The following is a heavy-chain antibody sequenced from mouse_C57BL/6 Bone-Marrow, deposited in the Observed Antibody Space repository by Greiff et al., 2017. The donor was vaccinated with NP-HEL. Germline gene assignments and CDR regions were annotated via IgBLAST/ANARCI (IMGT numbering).Heavy chain of an antibody. J-gene: IGHJ4*01. V-gene: IGHV1-69*01. D-gene: IGHD3-2*02. Sequence: QVQLKQPGAELVMPGASVKLSCKASGYTFTSYWMHWVKQRPGQGLEWIGEIDPSDSYTNYNQKFKGKSTLTVDKSSSTAYMQLSSLTSEDSAVYYCARGQLRLPYYAMDYWGQGTSVTVSS. CDR3: ARGQLRLPYYAMDY. CDR2: IDPSDSYT. CDR1: GYTFTSYW.